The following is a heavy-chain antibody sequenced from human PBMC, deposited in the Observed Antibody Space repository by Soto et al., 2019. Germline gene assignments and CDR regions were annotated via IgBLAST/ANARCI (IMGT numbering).Heavy chain of an antibody. CDR3: RSSTSCYDESCVDV. J-gene: IGHJ6*02. CDR1: GYSISSGNY. Sequence: SETLSLTCAVSGYSISSGNYWAWIRQPPGRGLEWIGSLYHIGSTHYNTSLKSRVTISVDTSNNHFSLELSSVTAADTAIYYCRSSTSCYDESCVDVWGQGTMFTVSS. V-gene: IGHV4-38-2*01. D-gene: IGHD2-2*01. CDR2: LYHIGST.